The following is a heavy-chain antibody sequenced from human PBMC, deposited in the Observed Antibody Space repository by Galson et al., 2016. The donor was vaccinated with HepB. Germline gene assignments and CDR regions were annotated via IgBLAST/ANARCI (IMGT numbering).Heavy chain of an antibody. D-gene: IGHD3-9*01. Sequence: SVKVSCKASGYTFYTHAIHWIRQAPGQSLEWMGWINPADGFTQSSQTFQDRVTFTRDSSASTAYMDLNNLRSGDTAVYYCARVFSLTYDFLTGYSGDVLEIWGQGTMVIVSS. CDR3: ARVFSLTYDFLTGYSGDVLEI. J-gene: IGHJ3*02. CDR1: GYTFYTHA. CDR2: INPADGFT. V-gene: IGHV1-3*01.